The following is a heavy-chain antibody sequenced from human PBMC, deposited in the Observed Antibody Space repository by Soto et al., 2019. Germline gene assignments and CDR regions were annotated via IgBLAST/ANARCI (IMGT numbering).Heavy chain of an antibody. CDR3: ARGRAAAKLWPEAKYYYYYGMDV. CDR2: INHSGST. Sequence: PSETLSLTCAVYGGSFSGYYWSWIRQPPGKGLEWIGEINHSGSTNYNPSLESRVTISVDTSKNQFSLKLSSVTAADTAVYYCARGRAAAKLWPEAKYYYYYGMDVWGQGTTVTVSS. V-gene: IGHV4-34*01. D-gene: IGHD6-13*01. J-gene: IGHJ6*02. CDR1: GGSFSGYY.